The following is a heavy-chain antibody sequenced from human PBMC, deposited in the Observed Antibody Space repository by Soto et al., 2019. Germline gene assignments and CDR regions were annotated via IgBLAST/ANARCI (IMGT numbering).Heavy chain of an antibody. CDR1: GFTFSSYA. J-gene: IGHJ4*02. CDR2: IKQDGSEK. V-gene: IGHV3-7*05. Sequence: PGGSLRLSCAASGFTFSSYAMSWVRQAPGKGLEWVANIKQDGSEKYYADSVKGRFTISRDNANNSLYLQMNSLRAEDTAVYYCARDDYVFDYWGQGTLVTVSS. D-gene: IGHD4-17*01. CDR3: ARDDYVFDY.